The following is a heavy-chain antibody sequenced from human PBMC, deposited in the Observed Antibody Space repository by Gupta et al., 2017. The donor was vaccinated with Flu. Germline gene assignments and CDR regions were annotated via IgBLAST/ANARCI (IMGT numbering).Heavy chain of an antibody. CDR3: ARDALAKDYGDSAPSYYYGMDV. J-gene: IGHJ6*02. D-gene: IGHD4-17*01. Sequence: PGQGRQWMGGIIPIFGATKYAPKFQARVTITADESTNTAYMELSSLRFEDTAVYYCARDALAKDYGDSAPSYYYGMDVWGQGTTVTVSS. V-gene: IGHV1-69*01. CDR2: IIPIFGAT.